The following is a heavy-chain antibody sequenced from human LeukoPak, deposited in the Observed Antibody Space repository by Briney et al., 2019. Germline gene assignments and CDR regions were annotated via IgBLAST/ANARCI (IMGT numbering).Heavy chain of an antibody. CDR1: GFTFSSYG. CDR3: ARDPYSGTYSDYYYYYMDV. CDR2: IRYDGGNK. J-gene: IGHJ6*03. D-gene: IGHD1-26*01. Sequence: RPGGSLRLSCAASGFTFSSYGMHWVRQAPGKGLEWVAFIRYDGGNKYYADSVKGRFTISRDNSKNTLYLQMNSLRAEDTAVYYCARDPYSGTYSDYYYYYMDVWGKGTTVTVSS. V-gene: IGHV3-30*02.